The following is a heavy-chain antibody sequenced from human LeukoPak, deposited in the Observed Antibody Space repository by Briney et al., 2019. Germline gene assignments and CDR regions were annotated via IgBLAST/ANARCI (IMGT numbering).Heavy chain of an antibody. CDR3: STYSWQYDSSGYDY. CDR2: IKSNADGGTT. V-gene: IGHV3-15*01. CDR1: GFTFSKAS. D-gene: IGHD3-22*01. Sequence: GGSLRLSCAASGFTFSKASMSWVRQATGKGLEWLGRIKSNADGGTTDYAAPVQGRITISRDDSQNTLYLQLDSLKAEDTAVYYCSTYSWQYDSSGYDYWGQGTLVAVSS. J-gene: IGHJ4*02.